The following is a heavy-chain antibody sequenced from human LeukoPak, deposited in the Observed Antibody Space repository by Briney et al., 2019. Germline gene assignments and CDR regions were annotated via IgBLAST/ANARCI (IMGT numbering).Heavy chain of an antibody. D-gene: IGHD3-9*01. CDR3: ARVGEYYDILTGYSSWDY. V-gene: IGHV3-66*02. CDR2: IYSGGST. CDR1: GFTVSSNY. J-gene: IGHJ4*02. Sequence: PGGSLRLSCAASGFTVSSNYMSWVRQAPGKGLEWVSVIYSGGSTYYADSVKGRFTISRDNSKNTLYLQMNSLRAEDTAVYYCARVGEYYDILTGYSSWDYWGRGTLVTVSS.